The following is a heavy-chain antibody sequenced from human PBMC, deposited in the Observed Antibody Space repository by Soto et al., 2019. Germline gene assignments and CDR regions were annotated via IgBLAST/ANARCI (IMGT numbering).Heavy chain of an antibody. V-gene: IGHV4-4*02. CDR2: IYHSGST. D-gene: IGHD6-19*01. J-gene: IGHJ2*01. CDR3: ARGFSEDWYFDL. Sequence: QVQLQESGPGLVKPSGTLSLTCALSGGSISSSHWWSWVRQPPGKGLGWIGEIYHSGSTNYNPSRKSRVTISVDKSKNHFSLNLISVTAAATAVYYCARGFSEDWYFDLWGRGTLVTVSS. CDR1: GGSISSSHW.